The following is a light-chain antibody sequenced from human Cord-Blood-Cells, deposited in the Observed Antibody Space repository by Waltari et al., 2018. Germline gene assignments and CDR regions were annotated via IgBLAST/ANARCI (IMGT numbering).Light chain of an antibody. J-gene: IGKJ1*01. CDR2: DAS. CDR3: QQYDSPPS. CDR1: QDISNY. Sequence: DIQMTQSPSSLSASVGDRVAITCLASQDISNYLKWYQQKPGKAPKLLIYDASNLERGFPSRFSGSGSGTDFTFTISSLQPEDIATYYCQQYDSPPSFGHGTKVE. V-gene: IGKV1-33*01.